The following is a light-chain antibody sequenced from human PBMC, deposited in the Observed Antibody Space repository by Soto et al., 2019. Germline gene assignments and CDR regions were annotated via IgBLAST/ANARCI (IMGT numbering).Light chain of an antibody. J-gene: IGLJ1*01. V-gene: IGLV2-14*01. CDR3: SSYTSSSSYV. CDR1: GSDVAGYNY. Sequence: QSALTQPASVSGSPGQSITISCTGTGSDVAGYNYVSWYQHHPGKAPKLMIYEVSNRPSGVSNRFSGSKSGNTASLTISGLQAEDEADYYCSSYTSSSSYVFGTGTKLTVL. CDR2: EVS.